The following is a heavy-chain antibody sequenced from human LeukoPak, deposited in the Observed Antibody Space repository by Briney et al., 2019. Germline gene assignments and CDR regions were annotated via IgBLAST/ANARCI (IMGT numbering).Heavy chain of an antibody. CDR3: TRPHYGSGYYYGMDV. CDR2: IRSKANSYAT. V-gene: IGHV3-73*01. CDR1: GFTFSSYG. Sequence: PGGSLRLSCAASGFTFSSYGMHWVRQASGKGLEWVGRIRSKANSYATAYAASVKGRFTISRDDSKNTAYLQMNSLKTEDTAVYYCTRPHYGSGYYYGMDVWGQGTTVAVSS. J-gene: IGHJ6*02. D-gene: IGHD3-10*01.